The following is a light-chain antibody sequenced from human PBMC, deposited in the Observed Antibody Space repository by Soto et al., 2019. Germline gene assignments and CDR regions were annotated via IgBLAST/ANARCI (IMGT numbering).Light chain of an antibody. CDR1: QGINNY. V-gene: IGKV1-9*01. Sequence: IQSTESPSSPSASVVDRIGITCFASQGINNYLAWYQQKPGKDPKLLIYAASTLQSGVQSRFRGSGSGTDFTLTISSPQTEDSVTYYCQQFNSYPHAFGGGIKVDI. CDR3: QQFNSYPHA. J-gene: IGKJ4*01. CDR2: AAS.